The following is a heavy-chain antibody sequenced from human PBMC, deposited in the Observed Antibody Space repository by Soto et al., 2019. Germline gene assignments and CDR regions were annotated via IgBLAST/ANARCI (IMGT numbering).Heavy chain of an antibody. CDR1: GGSISSYY. CDR3: ARRPGYSYGYYYYGMDV. Sequence: SETLSLTCTVSGGSISSYYWSWIRQPPGKGLEWIGYIYYSGSTNYNPSLKSRVTISVDRSKNQFSLKLSSVTAADTAVYYCARRPGYSYGYYYYGMDVWGQGTTVTVSS. V-gene: IGHV4-59*08. CDR2: IYYSGST. D-gene: IGHD5-18*01. J-gene: IGHJ6*02.